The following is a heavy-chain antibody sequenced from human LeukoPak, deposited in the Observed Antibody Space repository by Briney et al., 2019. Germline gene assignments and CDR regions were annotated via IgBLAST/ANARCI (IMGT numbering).Heavy chain of an antibody. CDR1: GFTFSSYG. D-gene: IGHD1-26*01. V-gene: IGHV3-30*18. CDR3: AKGRESFYYYYGMDV. Sequence: GGSLRLSCAASGFTFSSYGTHWVRQAPGKGLEWLAVISYDGSNKYYADSVKRRFTISRDNSKNTLYLQMNSLRAEDTAVYYCAKGRESFYYYYGMDVWGQGTTVTVSS. J-gene: IGHJ6*02. CDR2: ISYDGSNK.